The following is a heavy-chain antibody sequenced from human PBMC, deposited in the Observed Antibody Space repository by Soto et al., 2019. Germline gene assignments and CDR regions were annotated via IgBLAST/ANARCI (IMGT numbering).Heavy chain of an antibody. J-gene: IGHJ4*02. D-gene: IGHD3-22*01. CDR1: DGSMNSDSSY. V-gene: IGHV4-39*01. CDR2: INHSGST. Sequence: QLQLQESGPGLVKPSETLSLTCRVSDGSMNSDSSYWGWIRQPPGKGLEWIGVINHSGSTYHNLSLKGGVTLSVDAFSNQFSLKLTSMTAADTAVYYCARLGGYVSVGYYYLWDSWGQGTLVTVSS. CDR3: ARLGGYVSVGYYYLWDS.